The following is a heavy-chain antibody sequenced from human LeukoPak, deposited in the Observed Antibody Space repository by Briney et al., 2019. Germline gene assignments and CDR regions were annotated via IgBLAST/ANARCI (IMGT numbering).Heavy chain of an antibody. CDR3: ARGLGYCSGGSCHSGVDY. D-gene: IGHD2-15*01. J-gene: IGHJ4*02. V-gene: IGHV3-13*01. CDR2: IGTAGDT. CDR1: GFTFSSYD. Sequence: GGSLRLSCAASGFTFSSYDMHWVRQATGKGLEWVSAIGTAGDTYYPGSVKGRFTISRENAKNSLYLQMNSLRAGDTAVYYCARGLGYCSGGSCHSGVDYWGQGTLVTVSS.